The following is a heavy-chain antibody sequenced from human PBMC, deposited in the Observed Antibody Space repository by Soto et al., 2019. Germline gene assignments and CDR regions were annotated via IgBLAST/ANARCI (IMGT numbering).Heavy chain of an antibody. CDR3: ARDGPDIVVVGNNWCDP. V-gene: IGHV1-18*01. D-gene: IGHD2-15*01. J-gene: IGHJ5*02. CDR1: GYTFTSYG. CDR2: ISAYNGNT. Sequence: QVQLVQSGAEVKKPGASVKVSCKASGYTFTSYGISWVRQAPGQGLEWMGWISAYNGNTNYAQKLQGRVTMTTDTSPSTAYMELRSLRSDDTAVYYWARDGPDIVVVGNNWCDPWGQGTLVTVSS.